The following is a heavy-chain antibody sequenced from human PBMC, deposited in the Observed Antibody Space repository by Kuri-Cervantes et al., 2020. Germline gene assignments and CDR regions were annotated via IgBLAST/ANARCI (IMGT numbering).Heavy chain of an antibody. CDR2: IYYSGRT. Sequence: SETLSLTCTVSGGSISSSSYYWGWIRQPPGKGLEWIGSIYYSGRTYYNPSLKSRVTISVDTSKNQFSLKLSSVTAADTAVYYCARDLQSRAEYYYYYGMDVWGQGTTVTVSS. J-gene: IGHJ6*02. CDR1: GGSISSSSYY. CDR3: ARDLQSRAEYYYYYGMDV. D-gene: IGHD6-13*01. V-gene: IGHV4-39*07.